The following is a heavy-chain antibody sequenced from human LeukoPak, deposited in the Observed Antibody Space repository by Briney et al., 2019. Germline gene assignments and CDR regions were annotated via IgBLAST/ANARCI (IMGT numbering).Heavy chain of an antibody. D-gene: IGHD6-13*01. Sequence: PSETLSLTCAVSGGSISSTNWWSWVRQPPGKGLEWIGEIYHSGRTNYSPSLKSRVTISIDKSENRFSLKLSSVTAADTAVYYCARARSSSRGAFDIWGQGTMVTVSS. CDR1: GGSISSTNW. J-gene: IGHJ3*02. V-gene: IGHV4-4*02. CDR2: IYHSGRT. CDR3: ARARSSSRGAFDI.